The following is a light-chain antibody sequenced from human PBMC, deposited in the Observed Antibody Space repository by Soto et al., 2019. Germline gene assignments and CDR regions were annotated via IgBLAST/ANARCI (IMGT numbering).Light chain of an antibody. CDR2: GTS. CDR3: QQYNKWPYT. J-gene: IGKJ2*01. Sequence: EIVMTQSPVARSVSPGESAALSCSASQWVGRNFAWYQQRPGQAPRVLIYGTSTRATGVPARFSGSGSGTDFPLTISSLQSEDFAVYYFQQYNKWPYTFGQGTRLEIK. V-gene: IGKV3-15*01. CDR1: QWVGRN.